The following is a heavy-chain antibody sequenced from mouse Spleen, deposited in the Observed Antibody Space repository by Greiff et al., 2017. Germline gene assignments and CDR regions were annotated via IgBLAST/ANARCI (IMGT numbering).Heavy chain of an antibody. Sequence: VQLQQSGPELEKPGASVKISCKASSYSFTGYNMNWVKQSNGKSLEWIGNIDPYYGGTSYNQKFKGKATLTVDKSSSTAYMQLKSLTSEDSAVYYCARRRNGYGSSYDYFDYWGQGTTLTVSS. CDR1: SYSFTGYN. D-gene: IGHD1-1*01. V-gene: IGHV1-39*01. CDR2: IDPYYGGT. CDR3: ARRRNGYGSSYDYFDY. J-gene: IGHJ2*01.